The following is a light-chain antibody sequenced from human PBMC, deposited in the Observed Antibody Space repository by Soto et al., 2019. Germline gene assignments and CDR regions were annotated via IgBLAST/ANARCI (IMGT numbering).Light chain of an antibody. CDR1: QSVSSY. J-gene: IGKJ5*01. Sequence: EIVLTQSPATLSLSPGERATLSCRASQSVSSYLAWYQQKPGQAPRLLIYDASNRATGIPARFSGSGSGTDFTLTISSLEPEDFAVYYYQQRSNWPLHFGQGTRLEIK. V-gene: IGKV3-11*01. CDR3: QQRSNWPLH. CDR2: DAS.